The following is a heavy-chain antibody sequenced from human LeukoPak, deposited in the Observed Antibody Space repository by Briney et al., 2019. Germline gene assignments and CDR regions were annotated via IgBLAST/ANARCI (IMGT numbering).Heavy chain of an antibody. V-gene: IGHV4-39*07. CDR3: AIVVSAAINWFDP. J-gene: IGHJ5*02. Sequence: SETLSLTCTVSGGSISSSSDYWGWTRQPPGKGLEWIGSIYYSGSTYYNPSLKSRVTISVDTSKNQFSLKLSSVTAADTAVYYCAIVVSAAINWFDPWGRGTLVTVSS. CDR1: GGSISSSSDY. D-gene: IGHD2-2*01. CDR2: IYYSGST.